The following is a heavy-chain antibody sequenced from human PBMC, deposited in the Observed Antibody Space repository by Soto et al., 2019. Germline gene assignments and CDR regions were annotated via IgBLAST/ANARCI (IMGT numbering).Heavy chain of an antibody. D-gene: IGHD6-13*01. CDR1: GFTFDDYA. V-gene: IGHV3-9*01. Sequence: SLRLSCAASGFTFDDYAMHWVRQAPGKGLEWVSGISWNSGSIGYADSVKGRFTISRDNAKNSLYLQMNSLRAEDTALYYCAKDIRGGYSSSWPLRYYGMDVWGQGTTVTVSS. CDR2: ISWNSGSI. CDR3: AKDIRGGYSSSWPLRYYGMDV. J-gene: IGHJ6*02.